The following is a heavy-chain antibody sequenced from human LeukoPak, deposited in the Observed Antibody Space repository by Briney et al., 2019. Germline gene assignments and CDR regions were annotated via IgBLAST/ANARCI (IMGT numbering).Heavy chain of an antibody. CDR2: ISYDGSNK. D-gene: IGHD2-21*02. CDR1: GFTFSSYG. J-gene: IGHJ2*01. V-gene: IGHV3-30*18. CDR3: AKSDSDYWYFDL. Sequence: PGRSLRLSCAASGFTFSSYGMHWVRQAPGKGLEWVAVISYDGSNKYYADSVKGRFTISRDNSKNTLYLQMNSLRAEDTAVYYCAKSDSDYWYFDLWGRGTLVTVSS.